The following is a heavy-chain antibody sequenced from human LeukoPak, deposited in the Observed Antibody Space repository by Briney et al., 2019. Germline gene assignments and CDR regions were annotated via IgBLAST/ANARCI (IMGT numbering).Heavy chain of an antibody. V-gene: IGHV3-23*01. D-gene: IGHD2-2*01. CDR1: GFTFSSYA. CDR3: AKDGDFGVVVPAAHFDY. Sequence: GGSLRLSCAASGFTFSSYAMSWVRQAPGKGLEWVSAISGSGGSTYYADSVKGRFTISRDNSKDTLYLQMNSLRAEDTAVYYCAKDGDFGVVVPAAHFDYWGQGTLVTVSS. CDR2: ISGSGGST. J-gene: IGHJ4*02.